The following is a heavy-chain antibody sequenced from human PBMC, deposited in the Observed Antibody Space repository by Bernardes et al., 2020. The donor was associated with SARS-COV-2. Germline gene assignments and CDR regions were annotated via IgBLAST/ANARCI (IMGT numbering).Heavy chain of an antibody. D-gene: IGHD1-20*01. J-gene: IGHJ6*04. CDR1: GGSFSGYY. CDR2: INHSGST. V-gene: IGHV4-34*01. CDR3: STVTGFYYYYGMDV. Sequence: SETLSLTCAVYGGSFSGYYWSWIRQPPGKGLEWIGEINHSGSTNYNPSLKSRVTISVDTSKNQFSLKLSSVTAADTAVYYCSTVTGFYYYYGMDVWGKGTTVTVSS.